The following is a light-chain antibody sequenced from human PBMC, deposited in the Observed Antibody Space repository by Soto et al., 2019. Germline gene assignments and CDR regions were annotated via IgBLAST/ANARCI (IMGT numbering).Light chain of an antibody. CDR2: YDD. V-gene: IGLV1-36*01. CDR1: ISNIGSNA. CDR3: AAWDDSTKSHV. J-gene: IGLJ1*01. Sequence: QSVLAQPPSASGTPGQGVTISCSGSISNIGSNAVNWYQQFPGKAPKLLIYYDDLLASGVSARFSGSKSGTSASLAISGLQYEDEADYYCAAWDDSTKSHVFGNGTKVTV.